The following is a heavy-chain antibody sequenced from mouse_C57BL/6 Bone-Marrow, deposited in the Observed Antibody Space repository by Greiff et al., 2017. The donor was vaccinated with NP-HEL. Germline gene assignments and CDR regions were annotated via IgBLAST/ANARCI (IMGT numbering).Heavy chain of an antibody. CDR2: ILPGSGST. V-gene: IGHV1-9*01. Sequence: QVTLKVSGAELMKPGASVKLSCKATGYTFTGYWIEWVKQRPGHGLEWIGEILPGSGSTNYNEKFKGKATFTADTSSNTAYMQLSSLTTEDSAIYYCAREIITTVVAPYAMDYWGQGTSVTVSS. J-gene: IGHJ4*01. CDR1: GYTFTGYW. CDR3: AREIITTVVAPYAMDY. D-gene: IGHD1-1*01.